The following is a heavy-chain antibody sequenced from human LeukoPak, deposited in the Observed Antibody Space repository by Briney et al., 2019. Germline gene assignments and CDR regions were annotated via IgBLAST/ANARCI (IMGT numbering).Heavy chain of an antibody. CDR1: GFTFSSYG. V-gene: IGHV3-33*03. J-gene: IGHJ4*02. D-gene: IGHD3-3*01. CDR3: AKDGRGDFDY. CDR2: IWYDGSNK. Sequence: QPGGSLRLSCAASGFTFSSYGMHWVRQAPGKGLEWVAVIWYDGSNKYYADSVKGRFTISRDNAKNSLYLQMNSLRAEDTALYYCAKDGRGDFDYWGQGTLVTVSS.